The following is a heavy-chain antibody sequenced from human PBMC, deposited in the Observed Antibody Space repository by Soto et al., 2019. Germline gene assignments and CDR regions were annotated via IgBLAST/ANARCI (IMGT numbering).Heavy chain of an antibody. Sequence: GGSLRLSCAVSVFTFSSYAMSWVRQAPGKGLECLSVVTGSGDRTYYADSVKGRFTISRDNSKNTLFLEMNSLRAEDTAVYYCARGAAYCNSGNCFYYWGQGALVTVSS. D-gene: IGHD2-15*01. CDR3: ARGAAYCNSGNCFYY. CDR2: VTGSGDRT. V-gene: IGHV3-23*01. CDR1: VFTFSSYA. J-gene: IGHJ4*02.